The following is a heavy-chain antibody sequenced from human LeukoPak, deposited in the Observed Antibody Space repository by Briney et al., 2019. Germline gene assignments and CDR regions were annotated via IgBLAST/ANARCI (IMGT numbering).Heavy chain of an antibody. J-gene: IGHJ4*02. CDR3: AREQYGGKDY. V-gene: IGHV3-7*05. CDR1: GFTFSNYW. CDR2: IKEDGSEK. D-gene: IGHD4-23*01. Sequence: GGSLRLSCAASGFTFSNYWMSWVRQAPGKGLEWVANIKEDGSEKYYVDSVKGRFTISRDNAKNSVYLQMNSLRAEDTAVYYCAREQYGGKDYWGLGNLVTVSS.